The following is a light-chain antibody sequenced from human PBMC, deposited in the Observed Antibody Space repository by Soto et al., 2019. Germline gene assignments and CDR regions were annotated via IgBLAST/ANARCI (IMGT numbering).Light chain of an antibody. V-gene: IGLV2-11*01. CDR2: DVS. J-gene: IGLJ1*01. CDR3: CSYAGSYTYV. Sequence: QSVLTQPRSVSGSPGQSVTISCTGTSSDVGGYNYVSWYQQHPGKAPELMIYDVSKRPPGVPDRFSGSKSGNTASLTISGLQAEDEADYYCCSYAGSYTYVFGTG. CDR1: SSDVGGYNY.